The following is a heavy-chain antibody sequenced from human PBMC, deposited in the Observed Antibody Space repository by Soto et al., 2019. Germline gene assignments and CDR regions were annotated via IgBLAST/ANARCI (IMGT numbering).Heavy chain of an antibody. CDR1: GFTFSSYA. CDR3: AKGPIFGVENIYDY. Sequence: DVQLLESGGDLVQPGGSLRLSCAASGFTFSSYAMSWVRQAPGKGLEWVSSMSGAGRSSYDADSVKGRFTISRDNSKNTLYLQMNNLRAEDTALYYCAKGPIFGVENIYDYWGQGTRVTVSS. V-gene: IGHV3-23*01. D-gene: IGHD3-3*01. CDR2: MSGAGRSS. J-gene: IGHJ4*02.